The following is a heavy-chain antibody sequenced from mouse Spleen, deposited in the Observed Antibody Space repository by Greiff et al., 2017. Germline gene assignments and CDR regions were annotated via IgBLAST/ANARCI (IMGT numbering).Heavy chain of an antibody. CDR2: INPSSGYT. CDR3: ARGLPYAMDY. J-gene: IGHJ4*01. Sequence: VQRVESGAELARPGASVKMSCKASGYTFTRYTMHWVKQRPGQGLEWIGYINPSSGYTKYNQKFKDKATLTADKSSSTAYMQLSSLTSEDSAVYYCARGLPYAMDYWGQGTSVTVSS. CDR1: GYTFTRYT. V-gene: IGHV1-4*01. D-gene: IGHD2-4*01.